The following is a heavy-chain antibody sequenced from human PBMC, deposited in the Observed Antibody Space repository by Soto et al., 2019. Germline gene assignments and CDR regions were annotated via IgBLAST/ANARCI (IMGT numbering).Heavy chain of an antibody. CDR1: GFTFSSYS. D-gene: IGHD3-3*01. Sequence: LRLSCAASGFTFSSYSMNWVRQAPGKGLEWVSYISSSSSTIYYADSVKGRFTISRDNAKNSLYLQMNSLRDEDTAVYYCARDRPVTTPNYGMDVWGQGTTVTVSS. V-gene: IGHV3-48*02. J-gene: IGHJ6*02. CDR3: ARDRPVTTPNYGMDV. CDR2: ISSSSSTI.